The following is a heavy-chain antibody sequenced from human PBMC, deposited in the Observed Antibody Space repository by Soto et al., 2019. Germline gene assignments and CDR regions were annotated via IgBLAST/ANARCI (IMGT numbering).Heavy chain of an antibody. V-gene: IGHV3-9*01. J-gene: IGHJ3*02. CDR3: AKDSGDCSSTSCQNDAFDI. CDR2: ISWNSGSI. CDR1: GFTFDDYA. Sequence: GGSLRLSCAASGFTFDDYAMHWVRQAPGKGLEWVSGISWNSGSIGYADSVKGRFTISRDNAKNSLYLQMNSLRAEDTALYYCAKDSGDCSSTSCQNDAFDIWGQGTMVTVSS. D-gene: IGHD2-2*01.